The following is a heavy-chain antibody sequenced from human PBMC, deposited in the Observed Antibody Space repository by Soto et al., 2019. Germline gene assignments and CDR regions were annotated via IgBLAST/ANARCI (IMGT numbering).Heavy chain of an antibody. J-gene: IGHJ4*02. CDR3: AKGGLGIPLLGYFDY. V-gene: IGHV3-23*01. Sequence: GESLKISCAASGFTFSSYAMSWVRQAPGKGLEWVSAISGSGGSTYYADSVKGRFTISRDNSKNTLYLQMNSLRAEDTAVYYCAKGGLGIPLLGYFDYWGQGTLVTVSS. D-gene: IGHD2-21*02. CDR2: ISGSGGST. CDR1: GFTFSSYA.